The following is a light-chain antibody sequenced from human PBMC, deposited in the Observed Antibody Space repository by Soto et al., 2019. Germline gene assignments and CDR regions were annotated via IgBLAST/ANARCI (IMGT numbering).Light chain of an antibody. J-gene: IGKJ1*01. V-gene: IGKV3-15*01. Sequence: VMTHSQATLSVSPGESATLSCRASQGVTRNLAWYHQKPGQPPRLLISAASARATDIPARFSGSGSETDFALTISSLQSEDFAVYYCHQYHNWPWTCGRGTRWIS. CDR1: QGVTRN. CDR2: AAS. CDR3: HQYHNWPWT.